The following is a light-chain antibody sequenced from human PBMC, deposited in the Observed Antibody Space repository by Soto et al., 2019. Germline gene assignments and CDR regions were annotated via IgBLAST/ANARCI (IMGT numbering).Light chain of an antibody. J-gene: IGKJ1*01. CDR1: QSVSSY. CDR3: QQRSNWPPWT. Sequence: EIVLTQSPATLSLSPGERATLSCRASQSVSSYLAWYQQKPGQAPRLLIYDASNSATGIPARFSGSGSGTDFTLTISSLEPEDFAVYYCQQRSNWPPWTFGQGTKVAIK. CDR2: DAS. V-gene: IGKV3-11*01.